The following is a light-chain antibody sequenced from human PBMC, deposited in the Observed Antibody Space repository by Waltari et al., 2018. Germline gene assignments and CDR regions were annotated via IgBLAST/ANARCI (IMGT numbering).Light chain of an antibody. CDR3: CSYAGSDTHVI. CDR2: EVN. V-gene: IGLV2-23*02. Sequence: QSALPPPASFSGSPVPSITISCPGTRPDFGSFHLSSWYQQNPGKAPKVMIYEVNKRPSGLSNRFSGSKSGNTASLTISGLQAEDEADDYCCSYAGSDTHVIFGGGTKLTVL. J-gene: IGLJ2*01. CDR1: RPDFGSFHL.